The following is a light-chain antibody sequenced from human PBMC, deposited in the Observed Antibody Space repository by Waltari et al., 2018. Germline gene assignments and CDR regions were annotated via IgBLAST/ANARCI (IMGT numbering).Light chain of an antibody. CDR3: QAWDSSASV. Sequence: SYEVTQPPSVSVSPRQRATITCSGETLGSKYVSWYQQKSGQSPVLVIYRDDKRPSGSPERFSGSNSGNTATLASGGTQPMDEADYYCQAWDSSASVFGACTKVTVL. J-gene: IGLJ1*01. V-gene: IGLV3-1*01. CDR1: TLGSKY. CDR2: RDD.